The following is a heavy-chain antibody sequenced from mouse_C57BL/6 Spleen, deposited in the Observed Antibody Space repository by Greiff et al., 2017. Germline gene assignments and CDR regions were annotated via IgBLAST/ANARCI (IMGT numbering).Heavy chain of an antibody. CDR1: GYTFTSYW. D-gene: IGHD2-3*01. CDR3: ARWEDGDGGDY. Sequence: QVQLQQPGAELVRPGSSVKLSCTASGYTFTSYWMHWVKQRPIQGLEWIGNIDPSDSETHYNQKFKDKATLTVDKSSSTAYMQLSSLTSEDSAVYYCARWEDGDGGDYWGQGTTLTVSS. CDR2: IDPSDSET. J-gene: IGHJ2*01. V-gene: IGHV1-52*01.